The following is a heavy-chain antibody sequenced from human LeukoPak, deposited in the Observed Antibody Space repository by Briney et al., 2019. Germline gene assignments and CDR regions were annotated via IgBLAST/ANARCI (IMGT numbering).Heavy chain of an antibody. J-gene: IGHJ4*02. CDR2: IYYSGST. CDR3: AGIHDYGGNAF. CDR1: GGSISSYY. Sequence: SETLSLTCTVSGGSISSYYWSWIRQPPGKGLEWIGYIYYSGSTNYNPSLKSRVTISVDTSKNQFSLKLSSVTAADTAVYYCAGIHDYGGNAFWGQGTLVTVSS. D-gene: IGHD4-23*01. V-gene: IGHV4-59*08.